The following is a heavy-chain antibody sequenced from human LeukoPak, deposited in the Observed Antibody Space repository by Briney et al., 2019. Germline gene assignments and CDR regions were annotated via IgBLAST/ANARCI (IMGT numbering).Heavy chain of an antibody. J-gene: IGHJ4*02. CDR1: GYTFTNYW. V-gene: IGHV5-51*01. CDR2: IWPSDSDT. CDR3: ARRISGYYIAY. Sequence: GESLKISCKGSGYTFTNYWIGWVRQMPGKGLEWMGIIWPSDSDTRYSPSFQGQVTISADKSISTAYLQWSSLKASDTAIYFCARRISGYYIAYWGQGTLVSVSS. D-gene: IGHD1-26*01.